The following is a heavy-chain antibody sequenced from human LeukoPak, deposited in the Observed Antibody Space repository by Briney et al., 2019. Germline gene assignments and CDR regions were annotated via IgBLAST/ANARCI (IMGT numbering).Heavy chain of an antibody. V-gene: IGHV3-64*01. CDR1: GFTFSSYA. Sequence: GGSLRLSCAASGFTFSSYAMHWVRQAPGKGLEYVSAISSNGGSTYYANSVKGRFTISRDNSKNTLYLQMGSLRAEDMAVYYCARDRGGIDYWGQGTLVTVSS. J-gene: IGHJ4*02. D-gene: IGHD3-10*01. CDR3: ARDRGGIDY. CDR2: ISSNGGST.